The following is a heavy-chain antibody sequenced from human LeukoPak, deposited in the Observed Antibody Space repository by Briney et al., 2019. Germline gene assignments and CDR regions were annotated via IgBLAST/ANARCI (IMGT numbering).Heavy chain of an antibody. CDR1: GIRVSTLY. D-gene: IGHD1-26*01. V-gene: IGHV3-66*01. J-gene: IGHJ6*02. CDR3: TREREPWGMDV. Sequence: GGSLRLSCVASGIRVSTLYMSWVRQAPGKGLEWVSLIYRDGQTYYAHSLRGRFTISIDNSKNTLFLQMNNVRADDTGVYYCTREREPWGMDVWGQGTTVIVSS. CDR2: IYRDGQT.